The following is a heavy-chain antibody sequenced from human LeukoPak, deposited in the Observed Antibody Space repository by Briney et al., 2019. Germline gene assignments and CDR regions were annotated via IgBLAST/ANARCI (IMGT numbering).Heavy chain of an antibody. D-gene: IGHD3-22*01. V-gene: IGHV3-9*01. CDR2: ISWYSGSI. J-gene: IGHJ4*02. Sequence: GGSLRLSCAASGFTFHDYAMHWVRQAPGKGVEGVSGISWYSGSIGYADSVKGRFTISRDNAKNSLYLQMNSLRAEDTALYYCAKAPLDYDSSGYYYVGGYYFDYWGQGTLVTVSA. CDR1: GFTFHDYA. CDR3: AKAPLDYDSSGYYYVGGYYFDY.